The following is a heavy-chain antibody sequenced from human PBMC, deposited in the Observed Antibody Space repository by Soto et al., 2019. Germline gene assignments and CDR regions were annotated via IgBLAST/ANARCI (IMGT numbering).Heavy chain of an antibody. D-gene: IGHD2-2*02. CDR1: GFTFDDYA. CDR2: IVWNSGNI. CDR3: ARIPAAIGYMHV. V-gene: IGHV3-9*01. Sequence: EVQLVESGGGLVQPGTSLRLSCAASGFTFDDYAMHWVRQAPGKGLEWVSGIVWNSGNIAYADSVKGRFTISRDNTKNSLYLQMNSLRTEDTALYYCARIPAAIGYMHVWGKGTTVTVSS. J-gene: IGHJ6*03.